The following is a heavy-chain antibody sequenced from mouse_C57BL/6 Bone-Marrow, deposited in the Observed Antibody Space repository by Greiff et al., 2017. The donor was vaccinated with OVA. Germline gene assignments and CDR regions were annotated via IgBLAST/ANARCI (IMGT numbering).Heavy chain of an antibody. CDR2: IDPENGDT. J-gene: IGHJ3*01. CDR3: TTVSYVWWFAY. V-gene: IGHV14-4*01. Sequence: VQLQQPGAELVRPGASVKLSCTASGFTFTDDYMHWVKQRPEQGLEWIGWIDPENGDTDYASKFQGKATITADTSSNTAYLQLSSLTSEDTAVYYCTTVSYVWWFAYWGQGTLVTVSA. D-gene: IGHD1-1*01. CDR1: GFTFTDDY.